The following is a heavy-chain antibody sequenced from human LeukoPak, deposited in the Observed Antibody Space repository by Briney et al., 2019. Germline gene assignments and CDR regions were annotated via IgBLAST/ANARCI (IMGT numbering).Heavy chain of an antibody. CDR1: GFTFSSYG. Sequence: GGSLRLSCAASGFTFSSYGMHWVRQAPGKGLEWVAVISYDGSNKYYADSVKGRFTISRDNSKNTLYLQMNSLRAEDTAVYYCAKDGVITLGGVIDHDAFDIWGQGTMVTVSS. CDR2: ISYDGSNK. CDR3: AKDGVITLGGVIDHDAFDI. V-gene: IGHV3-30*18. J-gene: IGHJ3*02. D-gene: IGHD3-16*02.